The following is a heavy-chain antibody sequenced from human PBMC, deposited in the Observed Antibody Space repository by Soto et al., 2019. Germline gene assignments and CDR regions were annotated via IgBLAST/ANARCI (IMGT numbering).Heavy chain of an antibody. Sequence: QVQLVESGGGVVQPGRSLRLSCAASGFTFSSYGMHWVRQAPGKGLEWVAGIWYAGSNKYYADSVKGRFTISRDNSKNTLYLQMNSLRAEDTAVYYCARDGRYYDSSGYYSLLDYYYGRDVCGQGTTVTVS. V-gene: IGHV3-33*01. CDR2: IWYAGSNK. J-gene: IGHJ6*02. CDR3: ARDGRYYDSSGYYSLLDYYYGRDV. CDR1: GFTFSSYG. D-gene: IGHD3-22*01.